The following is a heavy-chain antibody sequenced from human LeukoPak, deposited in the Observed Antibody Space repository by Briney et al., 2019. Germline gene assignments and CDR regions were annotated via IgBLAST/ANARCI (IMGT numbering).Heavy chain of an antibody. Sequence: GGSLRLSCAASGFTFSSYEMNWVRQAPGKGLEWVSYISSSGSTIYYADSVKGRFTISRDNAENSLYLQMNSLRAEDTAVYYCARETMVVNDAFDIWGQGTMVTVSS. V-gene: IGHV3-48*03. CDR3: ARETMVVNDAFDI. D-gene: IGHD4-23*01. CDR2: ISSSGSTI. J-gene: IGHJ3*02. CDR1: GFTFSSYE.